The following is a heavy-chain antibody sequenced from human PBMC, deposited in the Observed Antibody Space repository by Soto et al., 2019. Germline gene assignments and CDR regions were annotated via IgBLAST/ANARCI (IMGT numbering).Heavy chain of an antibody. CDR2: IYYSGST. J-gene: IGHJ5*02. V-gene: IGHV4-59*08. CDR3: ARAQTWGDYNWFDP. Sequence: SXGSISSYYWSWIRQPPGKGLEWIGYIYYSGSTNYNPSLKSRVTISVDTSKNQFSLKLSSVTAADTAVYYCARAQTWGDYNWFDPWGQGTLVTVSS. CDR1: XGSISSYY. D-gene: IGHD4-17*01.